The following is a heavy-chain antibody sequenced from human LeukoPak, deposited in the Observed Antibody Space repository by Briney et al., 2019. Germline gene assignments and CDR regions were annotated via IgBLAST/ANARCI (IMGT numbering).Heavy chain of an antibody. CDR3: ARDPGYYGSGSAYYYYGMDV. Sequence: PSETLSLTCAVSGGSISSSNWWSWVRQPPGKGLEWIGEIYHSGSTNYNPSLKSRVTISVDKSKNQFSLKLSSVTAADTAVYYCARDPGYYGSGSAYYYYGMDVWGKGTTVTVSS. CDR2: IYHSGST. V-gene: IGHV4-4*02. J-gene: IGHJ6*04. CDR1: GGSISSSNW. D-gene: IGHD3-10*01.